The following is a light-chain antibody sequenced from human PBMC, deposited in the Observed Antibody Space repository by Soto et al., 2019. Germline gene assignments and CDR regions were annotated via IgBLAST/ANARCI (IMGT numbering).Light chain of an antibody. J-gene: IGKJ4*01. CDR3: QPYNNWPLT. CDR1: QGIGDT. Sequence: EVLMRQSPATLSVSPGEGAILSCRASQGIGDTLAWYQHKPGQTPRLLIYDTSTRATGVPTRFSGSRSGAEFTLTINSLQSEDFAVYYCQPYNNWPLTFGGGTKVDIK. CDR2: DTS. V-gene: IGKV3-15*01.